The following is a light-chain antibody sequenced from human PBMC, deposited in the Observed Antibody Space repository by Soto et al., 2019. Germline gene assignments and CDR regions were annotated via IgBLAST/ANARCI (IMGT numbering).Light chain of an antibody. CDR3: QKYDSAPEA. J-gene: IGKJ1*01. Sequence: DIQMTQSPSSLSASVGDRVTITCRASQGISNSLAWYQQEPGKVPKLLIYDASTLQSGVSSRFSGSGSGTDFTLTISSLQPADVATYYCQKYDSAPEAFGQGTRVDIK. V-gene: IGKV1-27*01. CDR1: QGISNS. CDR2: DAS.